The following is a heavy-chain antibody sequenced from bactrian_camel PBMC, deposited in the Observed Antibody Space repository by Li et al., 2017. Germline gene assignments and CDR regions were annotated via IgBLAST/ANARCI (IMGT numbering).Heavy chain of an antibody. V-gene: IGHV3S40*01. D-gene: IGHD5*01. CDR3: ASADYGDSSMNY. CDR2: INSGGSST. Sequence: VQLVESGGGLVQPGGSLKLSCQASGITFSRYAIHWVRRVPGKGLEWVSAINSGGSSTFYAGSVKGRFTISRDNAKNTVYLQLNSLKTEDMAMYYCASADYGDSSMNYWGQGTQVTVS. J-gene: IGHJ4*01. CDR1: GITFSRYA.